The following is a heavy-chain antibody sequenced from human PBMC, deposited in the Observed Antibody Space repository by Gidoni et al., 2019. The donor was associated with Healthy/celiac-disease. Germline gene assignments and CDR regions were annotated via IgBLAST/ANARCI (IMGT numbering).Heavy chain of an antibody. CDR3: ARVSSSFAAED. CDR2: IYYSGST. D-gene: IGHD6-13*01. Sequence: QVQLQESGPGLVKPSETLSLTCTVSGGSISSYSWSWIRQPPGKGLEWIGYIYYSGSTNYNPSLKSRVTISVDTSKNQFSLKLSSVTAADTAVYYCARVSSSFAAEDWGQGTLVTVSS. CDR1: GGSISSYS. J-gene: IGHJ4*02. V-gene: IGHV4-59*01.